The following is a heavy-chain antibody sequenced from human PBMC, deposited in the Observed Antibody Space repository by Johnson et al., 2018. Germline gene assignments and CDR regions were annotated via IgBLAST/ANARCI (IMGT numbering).Heavy chain of an antibody. J-gene: IGHJ6*02. D-gene: IGHD6-6*01. CDR1: GFTFRTYG. CDR3: ARLGGQLNYYSNMDV. CDR2: ISYDGSNN. Sequence: QVQLVQSGGGVVQPGRSLRLSCATSGFTFRTYGMHWVRQAPGKGLEWVAVISYDGSNNYYADSVKGRFTISRDNAKNSLYLQMNSLREDDTAVYYCARLGGQLNYYSNMDVWGQGTMVTVSS. V-gene: IGHV3-33*05.